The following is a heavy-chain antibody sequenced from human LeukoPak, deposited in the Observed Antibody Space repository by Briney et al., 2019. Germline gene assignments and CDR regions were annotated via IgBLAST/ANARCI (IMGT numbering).Heavy chain of an antibody. J-gene: IGHJ6*03. CDR2: IYYSGST. D-gene: IGHD2-2*01. Sequence: SQTLSLTCTVSGGSISSGGYYWSWIRQHPGKGLEWIGYIYYSGSTYYNPSLKSRVTISVDTSKNQFSLKLSSVTAADTAVYYCARSHGREMVVPAARGDYYYMDVWGKGTTVTVSS. CDR3: ARSHGREMVVPAARGDYYYMDV. CDR1: GGSISSGGYY. V-gene: IGHV4-31*03.